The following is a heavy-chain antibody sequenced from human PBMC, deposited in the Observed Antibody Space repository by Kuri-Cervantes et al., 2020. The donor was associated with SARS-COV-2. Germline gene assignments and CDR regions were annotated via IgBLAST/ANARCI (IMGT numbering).Heavy chain of an antibody. J-gene: IGHJ6*04. CDR3: ARSKVVRHLDWSSELSYRYYMDA. D-gene: IGHD3-9*01. CDR1: GGPTSSGGYY. Sequence: SKTRSFTCTASGGPTSSGGYYWSWIRQQPGKGLEWIGYIYHSGSTYYNPSLKSQVTISVDRSKYQFSLKLSSVTTADTAVYFYARSKVVRHLDWSSELSYRYYMDAWGKGTTVTVSS. CDR2: IYHSGST. V-gene: IGHV4-30-2*01.